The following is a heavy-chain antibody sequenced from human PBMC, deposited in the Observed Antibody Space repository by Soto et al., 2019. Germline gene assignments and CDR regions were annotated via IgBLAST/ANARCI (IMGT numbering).Heavy chain of an antibody. CDR2: VYYSGST. J-gene: IGHJ4*02. V-gene: IGHV4-39*02. Sequence: SETLSLTCTVSGGSVSSSSYYWGWVRQPPGKGLEWIGSVYYSGSTYYNPSLESRVTISVDKSKNQFSLHLTSMTAEDTAVYYCARDGNWRLDYWGQGALVTVSS. CDR1: GGSVSSSSYY. CDR3: ARDGNWRLDY. D-gene: IGHD1-1*01.